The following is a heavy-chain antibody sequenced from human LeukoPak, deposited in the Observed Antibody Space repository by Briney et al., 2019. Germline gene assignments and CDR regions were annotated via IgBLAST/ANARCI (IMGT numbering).Heavy chain of an antibody. Sequence: SSETLSLTCTVSGDSITSGGYYWSWIRQRPGKGLEWIGYIYKTGSTYYNPSLKSRVTISVDTSKNQFSLKLSSVTAADTAVYYCARDGYGSGLSFDYWGQGTLVTVSS. CDR1: GDSITSGGYY. D-gene: IGHD6-25*01. CDR2: IYKTGST. J-gene: IGHJ4*02. V-gene: IGHV4-31*03. CDR3: ARDGYGSGLSFDY.